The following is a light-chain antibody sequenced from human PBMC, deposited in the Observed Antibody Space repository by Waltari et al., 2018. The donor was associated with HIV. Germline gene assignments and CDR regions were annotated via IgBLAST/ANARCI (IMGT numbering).Light chain of an antibody. V-gene: IGLV1-47*01. CDR3: VGWDSSLSAYV. CDR2: KNF. J-gene: IGLJ1*01. Sequence: QSFLTQPPSASGTPGQTVTISCSGSSSTIENDNVYWYQQPPGMTPKLLIYKNFLRPSGVPDRFAASKSGTSASLTISGLRSADEADYYCVGWDSSLSAYVFGAGTKVAVL. CDR1: SSTIENDN.